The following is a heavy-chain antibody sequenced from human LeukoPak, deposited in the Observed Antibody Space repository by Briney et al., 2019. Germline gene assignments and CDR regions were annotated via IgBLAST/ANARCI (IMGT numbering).Heavy chain of an antibody. Sequence: GGSLRLSCAASGFTFSIYAMKGAPQAPGRGLEGVSGISKSGGRTYYAHSVKGRFTISRDNSKNTLYLQMNSLRAEDTAVYYCAKETSSSFDYWGQGTLVTVSS. D-gene: IGHD6-6*01. CDR3: AKETSSSFDY. V-gene: IGHV3-23*01. CDR2: ISKSGGRT. J-gene: IGHJ4*02. CDR1: GFTFSIYA.